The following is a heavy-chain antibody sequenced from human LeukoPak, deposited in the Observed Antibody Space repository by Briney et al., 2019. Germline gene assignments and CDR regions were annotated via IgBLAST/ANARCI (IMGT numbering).Heavy chain of an antibody. CDR1: GFAFSSYG. D-gene: IGHD6-13*01. V-gene: IGHV3-30*18. Sequence: GGSLRLSCAASGFAFSSYGMHWVRQAPGKGLEWVAVISYDGSNKYYADSVKGRFTISRDNSKNTLYLQMNSLRAEDTAVYYCAKDSGSSSSWSLDYWGQGTLVTVSS. CDR2: ISYDGSNK. J-gene: IGHJ4*02. CDR3: AKDSGSSSSWSLDY.